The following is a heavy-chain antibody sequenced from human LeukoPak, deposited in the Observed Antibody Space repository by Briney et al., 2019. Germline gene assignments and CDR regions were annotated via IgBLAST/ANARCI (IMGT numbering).Heavy chain of an antibody. CDR2: VSSRGST. CDR3: GRHAYGDSSAAFDI. J-gene: IGHJ3*02. D-gene: IGHD4-17*01. Sequence: SGTLSLTCAVSGDSLSSNYCWRWVRPFPAKGLEWIGEVSSRGSTSYNPSLKSRDVISIDKSKNQYSLNLSAVTAADTAMYYCGRHAYGDSSAAFDIWGQGTMVIVSS. CDR1: GDSLSSNYC. V-gene: IGHV4-4*02.